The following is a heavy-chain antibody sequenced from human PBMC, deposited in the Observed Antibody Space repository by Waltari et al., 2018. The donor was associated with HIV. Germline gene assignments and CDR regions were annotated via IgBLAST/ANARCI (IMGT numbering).Heavy chain of an antibody. J-gene: IGHJ6*02. CDR2: MNPNRGNT. CDR3: ARGGDIVVVPAAIGGWVTYYYYGMDV. CDR1: GYTFTSYD. V-gene: IGHV1-8*01. Sequence: QVQLVQSGAEVKKPGASVKVSCKASGYTFTSYDINWVRQATGQGLEWMGWMNPNRGNTGYAQKFQGRVNRTRSTSISTAYMELSSLRSEDTAVYYCARGGDIVVVPAAIGGWVTYYYYGMDVWGQGTTVTVSS. D-gene: IGHD2-2*01.